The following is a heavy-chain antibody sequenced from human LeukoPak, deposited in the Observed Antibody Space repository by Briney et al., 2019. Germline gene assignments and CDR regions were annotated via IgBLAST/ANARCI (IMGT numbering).Heavy chain of an antibody. CDR1: SGSMSSHY. V-gene: IGHV4-34*01. CDR2: INHSGST. J-gene: IGHJ4*02. Sequence: SETLSLTCTVTSGSMSSHYWSWIRQPPGKGLEWIGEINHSGSTNYNPSLKSRVTISVDTSKNQFSLKLSSVTAADTAVYYCARGHYDYVWGSYRTPGYYFDYWGQGTLVTVSS. CDR3: ARGHYDYVWGSYRTPGYYFDY. D-gene: IGHD3-16*02.